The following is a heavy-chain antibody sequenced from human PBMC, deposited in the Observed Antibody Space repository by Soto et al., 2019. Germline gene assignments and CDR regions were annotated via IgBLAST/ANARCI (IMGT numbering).Heavy chain of an antibody. CDR1: GGTFTTNA. J-gene: IGHJ4*02. CDR3: ARGGSSELDF. Sequence: QVQLVQSGAEVKKPGSSVKVSCRASGGTFTTNAISWVRQAPGQGLEWMGAIIPMYETPYYAQKFKERVTIRADESSSTVYMEVISLRSEDTAIYYCARGGSSELDFWGQGTLVTASS. V-gene: IGHV1-69*12. D-gene: IGHD6-6*01. CDR2: IIPMYETP.